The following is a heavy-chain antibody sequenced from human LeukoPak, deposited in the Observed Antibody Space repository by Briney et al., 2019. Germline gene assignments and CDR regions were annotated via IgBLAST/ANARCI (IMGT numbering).Heavy chain of an antibody. D-gene: IGHD2-15*01. Sequence: GESLKISCKGSGYSFTSYWISWVRQMPGKGLEWMGRIDPSDSYTNYSPSFQGHVTISADKSISTAYLQWSSLKASDTAMYYCARRGYVAAEEDYWGQGTLVTVSS. J-gene: IGHJ4*02. CDR2: IDPSDSYT. CDR1: GYSFTSYW. V-gene: IGHV5-10-1*01. CDR3: ARRGYVAAEEDY.